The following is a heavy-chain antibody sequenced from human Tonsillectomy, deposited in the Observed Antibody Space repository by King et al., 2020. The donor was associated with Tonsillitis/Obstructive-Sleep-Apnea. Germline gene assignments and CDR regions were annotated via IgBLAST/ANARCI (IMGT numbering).Heavy chain of an antibody. Sequence: VQLVESGAEVKKPGSSVKVSCKASGGTFSSYAINWMRQAPGQGLEGMGGIIPIFGIGNHAQKFQGRVSFTADESTSTAYMELRSLRSEDTAVYYCARSPGNLPVAGFDPWGQGTLVTVSS. D-gene: IGHD3-10*01. CDR2: IIPIFGIG. J-gene: IGHJ5*02. CDR3: ARSPGNLPVAGFDP. CDR1: GGTFSSYA. V-gene: IGHV1-69*01.